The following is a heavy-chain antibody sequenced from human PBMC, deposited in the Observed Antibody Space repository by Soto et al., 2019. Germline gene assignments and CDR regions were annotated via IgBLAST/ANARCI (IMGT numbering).Heavy chain of an antibody. Sequence: QVQLVQSGAEVKKPGASVKVSCKASGYTFTGYYMHWVRQAPGQGLEWMGWINPNSGGTNYAQKFQGWVTMTRDTSISTAYMELSWLRSDDTAVYYCARSARGDGYNLAYWYFDLWGRGTLVTVSS. D-gene: IGHD5-12*01. CDR1: GYTFTGYY. CDR2: INPNSGGT. J-gene: IGHJ2*01. CDR3: ARSARGDGYNLAYWYFDL. V-gene: IGHV1-2*04.